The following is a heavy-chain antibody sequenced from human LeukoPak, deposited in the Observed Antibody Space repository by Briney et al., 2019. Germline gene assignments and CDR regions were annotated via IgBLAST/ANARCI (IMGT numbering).Heavy chain of an antibody. CDR2: IRGSGGST. V-gene: IGHV3-23*01. CDR3: AKDTYDFWSGYYIDY. J-gene: IGHJ4*02. D-gene: IGHD3-3*01. Sequence: GGSLRLSCAASGFTFSSYAMSWVRQAPGKGLEWVSAIRGSGGSTYYADSVKGRFTISRYNSKNTLYLQMNSLRAEDTAVYYCAKDTYDFWSGYYIDYWGQGTLVTVSS. CDR1: GFTFSSYA.